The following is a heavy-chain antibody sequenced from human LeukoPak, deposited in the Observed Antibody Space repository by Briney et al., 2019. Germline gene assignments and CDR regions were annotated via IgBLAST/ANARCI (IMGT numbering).Heavy chain of an antibody. CDR1: GFTFNTYG. CDR2: IWYDGSNK. Sequence: GRSLRLSCEASGFTFNTYGIHWVRQAPGKGLEWVSVIWYDGSNKNYADSVKGRFTISRDNSKNTVYLQMNSLRAEDTAVYYCARDAGTFDWSGGYFDCWGQGTLVTVSS. V-gene: IGHV3-33*01. CDR3: ARDAGTFDWSGGYFDC. J-gene: IGHJ4*02. D-gene: IGHD3-9*01.